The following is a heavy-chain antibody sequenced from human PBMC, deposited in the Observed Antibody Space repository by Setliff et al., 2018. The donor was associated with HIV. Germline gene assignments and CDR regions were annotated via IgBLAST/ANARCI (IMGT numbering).Heavy chain of an antibody. CDR1: GFPFSAYA. Sequence: PGGSLRLSCEASGFPFSAYAFSWVRQAPGKGLEWVSTSGNGGIIVYTDSVKGRFTMSRDNSKNALYLQMSSLRDEDTAVYYCAKVFVFGIDAFDIWGQGTMVTVSS. D-gene: IGHD3-10*02. CDR2: SGNGGII. V-gene: IGHV3-23*01. CDR3: AKVFVFGIDAFDI. J-gene: IGHJ3*02.